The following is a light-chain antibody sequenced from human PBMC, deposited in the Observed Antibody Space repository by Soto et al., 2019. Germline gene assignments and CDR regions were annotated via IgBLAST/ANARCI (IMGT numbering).Light chain of an antibody. V-gene: IGKV3-20*01. CDR1: QTVSSVY. CDR2: DAS. Sequence: PGERATLSCRTSQTVSSVYFAWYQQRPGQAPRLLFYDASTRATGIPDRFTCSGSGRDFILTISRLEPEDFAVYYCQQYGSSTGTFGQGTKVDIK. CDR3: QQYGSSTGT. J-gene: IGKJ1*01.